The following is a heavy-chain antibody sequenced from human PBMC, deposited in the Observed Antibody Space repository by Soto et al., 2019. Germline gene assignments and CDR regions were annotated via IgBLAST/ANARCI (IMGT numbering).Heavy chain of an antibody. D-gene: IGHD2-21*01. J-gene: IGHJ6*02. CDR1: GFTFSSYG. CDR2: IWYDGSNK. V-gene: IGHV3-33*01. CDR3: AGERAVWLFQGGMDV. Sequence: QVQLVESGGGVVQPGRSLRLSCAASGFTFSSYGMHWVRQAPGKGLEWVAVIWYDGSNKYYADSVKGRFTISRDNSKNPLYLQRNSVRAEDTAVYYCAGERAVWLFQGGMDVWGQGTTVTVSS.